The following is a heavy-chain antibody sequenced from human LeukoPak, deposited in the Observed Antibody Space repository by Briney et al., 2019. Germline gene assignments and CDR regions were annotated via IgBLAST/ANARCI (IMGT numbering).Heavy chain of an antibody. CDR3: ARGLAAYTGTYYYYGMDV. V-gene: IGHV3-7*01. CDR2: IKQDGSEK. D-gene: IGHD6-13*01. J-gene: IGHJ6*02. Sequence: GGSLRLSCAASGFTFSRYWMTWVRQAPGKGLEWVANIKQDGSEKYYVDSVKGRFTISRENAKNSLYLQMNSLRAGDTAVYYCARGLAAYTGTYYYYGMDVWGQGTTVTVSS. CDR1: GFTFSRYW.